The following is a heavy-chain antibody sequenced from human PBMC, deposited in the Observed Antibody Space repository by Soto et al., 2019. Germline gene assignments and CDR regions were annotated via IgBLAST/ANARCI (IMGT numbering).Heavy chain of an antibody. V-gene: IGHV4-4*07. CDR2: VHATGTS. CDR1: GVSMSKFY. CDR3: VRDGSKTLRDCFDP. Sequence: SETLSRTCRVSGVSMSKFYWSWIRKPAGKGLEWMGRVHATGTSDYNPSLRSRIAMSVHISKKTFSLRLRSVTAADTGVYYCVRDGSKTLRDCFDPWGQGILVTVSS. J-gene: IGHJ5*02. D-gene: IGHD4-17*01.